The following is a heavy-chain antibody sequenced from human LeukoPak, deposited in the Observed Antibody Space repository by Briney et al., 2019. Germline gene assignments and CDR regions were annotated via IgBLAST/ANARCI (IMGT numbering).Heavy chain of an antibody. CDR3: TTDLLLWFGGGDY. V-gene: IGHV3-15*01. J-gene: IGHJ4*02. CDR2: IKSKTDGGTT. D-gene: IGHD3-10*01. CDR1: GFTFSNAW. Sequence: PGGSLRLSCAASGFTFSNAWMSWVRQAPGKGLEWVGRIKSKTDGGTTDYAAPVKGRFTISRDDSKNTLYLQMNSLKTEDTAVYYCTTDLLLWFGGGDYWGQGTLVTVSS.